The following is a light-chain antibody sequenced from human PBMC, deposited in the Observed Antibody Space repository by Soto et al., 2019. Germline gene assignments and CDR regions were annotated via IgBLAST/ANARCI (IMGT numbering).Light chain of an antibody. Sequence: DIQMTQSPSTLSASVGDRVTITCRASQSVSSWLAWYQQKPGKAPKLLIYQASTLETGVPSRFSGSGSGTEFTLTIAGLQPDDFATYYCQHYNSYPLTFGGGTKVDIK. J-gene: IGKJ4*01. CDR1: QSVSSW. CDR3: QHYNSYPLT. V-gene: IGKV1-5*03. CDR2: QAS.